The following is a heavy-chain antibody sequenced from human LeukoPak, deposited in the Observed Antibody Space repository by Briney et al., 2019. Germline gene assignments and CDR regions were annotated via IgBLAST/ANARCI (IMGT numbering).Heavy chain of an antibody. Sequence: GGSLSLSCAASGFTFSSYEMSWVRQAPGKGLEWVSYISSSGSTIYYADSVKGRFTISRDNAKNSLYLQMNSLRAEDTAVYYCAGSLEQWMVTFNYWGQGTLVTVSS. CDR2: ISSSGSTI. V-gene: IGHV3-48*03. CDR1: GFTFSSYE. J-gene: IGHJ4*02. D-gene: IGHD6-19*01. CDR3: AGSLEQWMVTFNY.